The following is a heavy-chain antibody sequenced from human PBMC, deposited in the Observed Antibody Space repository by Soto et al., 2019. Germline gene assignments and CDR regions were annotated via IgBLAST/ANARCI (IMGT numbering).Heavy chain of an antibody. D-gene: IGHD2-8*01. CDR2: IYYSGST. J-gene: IGHJ4*02. V-gene: IGHV4-59*01. Sequence: SETLSLTCTVSGGSISSYYWSWIRQPPGKGLEWIGYIYYSGSTNYNPSLKSRVTISVDTSKNQFSLKLSSVTAADTAVYYCARADRVRMAFDYWGQGTLVTVSS. CDR1: GGSISSYY. CDR3: ARADRVRMAFDY.